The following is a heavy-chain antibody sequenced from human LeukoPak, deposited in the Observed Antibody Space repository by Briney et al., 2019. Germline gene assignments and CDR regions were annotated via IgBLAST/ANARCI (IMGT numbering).Heavy chain of an antibody. D-gene: IGHD6-13*01. CDR3: ARHGGLLEAAGY. V-gene: IGHV5-51*01. Sequence: GESLKISCKGSGYSFSNYWIGCVGQMPGKGLEWMGIIYPGDSDTRYSPSFQGQVTISADKSITTAYLQWSRLKAADTAMYYCARHGGLLEAAGYWGRGTLVAVSS. CDR1: GYSFSNYW. CDR2: IYPGDSDT. J-gene: IGHJ4*02.